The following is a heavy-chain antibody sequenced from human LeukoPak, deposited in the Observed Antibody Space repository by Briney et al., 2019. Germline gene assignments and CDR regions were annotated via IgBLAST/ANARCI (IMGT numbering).Heavy chain of an antibody. D-gene: IGHD6-6*01. CDR3: AKDSQYSSWYYSYGMDV. CDR1: GFTFDDYA. CDR2: ISWNSGSI. J-gene: IGHJ6*02. V-gene: IGHV3-9*01. Sequence: SLRLSCAASGFTFDDYAMHWVGQAPGKGLEWVSGISWNSGSIGYADSVKGRFTISRDNAKNSLYLQMNSLRAEDTALYYCAKDSQYSSWYYSYGMDVWGQGTTVTVSS.